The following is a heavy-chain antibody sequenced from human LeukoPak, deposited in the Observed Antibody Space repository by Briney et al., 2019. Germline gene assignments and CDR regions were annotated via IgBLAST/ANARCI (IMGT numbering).Heavy chain of an antibody. CDR2: ISSSSYI. J-gene: IGHJ5*02. V-gene: IGHV3-21*01. CDR3: ARDRDIVVVPAALARTGWFDP. CDR1: GFTFSSYS. D-gene: IGHD2-2*01. Sequence: GGSLRLSCAASGFTFSSYSMNWVRQAPGKGLEWVSSISSSSYIYYADSVKGRFIISRDNAKNSLYLQMNSLRAEDTAVYYCARDRDIVVVPAALARTGWFDPWGQGTLVTVSS.